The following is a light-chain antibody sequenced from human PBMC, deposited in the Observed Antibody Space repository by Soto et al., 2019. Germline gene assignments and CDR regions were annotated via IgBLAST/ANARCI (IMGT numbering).Light chain of an antibody. V-gene: IGLV2-14*01. Sequence: QSALTQPASVSGSAGQSITISCTGTSSDVGGYNYVSWYQQHPGKAPKLMIYDVSNRPSEVSNRFSGSKSGNTASLTISGLQAEDEADYYCSSYTSSSTLGLFGTGTKLTVL. CDR2: DVS. J-gene: IGLJ1*01. CDR3: SSYTSSSTLGL. CDR1: SSDVGGYNY.